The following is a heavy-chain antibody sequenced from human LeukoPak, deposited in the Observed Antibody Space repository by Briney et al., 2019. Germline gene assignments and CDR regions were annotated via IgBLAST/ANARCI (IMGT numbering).Heavy chain of an antibody. CDR1: GFTFSSYA. CDR3: AGSGSYDIPFDY. J-gene: IGHJ4*02. CDR2: ISGSGGST. Sequence: GGSLRLSCAASGFTFSSYAMSWVRQAPGKGLEWVSAISGSGGSTYYADSVKGRFTISRHNSKNTLYLQMSSLRAEDTAVYYCAGSGSYDIPFDYWGQGTLVTVSS. D-gene: IGHD3-10*01. V-gene: IGHV3-23*01.